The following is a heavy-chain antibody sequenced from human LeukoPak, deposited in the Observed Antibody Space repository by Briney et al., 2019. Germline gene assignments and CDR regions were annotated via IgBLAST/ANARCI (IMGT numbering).Heavy chain of an antibody. J-gene: IGHJ5*02. Sequence: ASVKVSCKASGYTFTGYYMHWVRQAPGQGLEWMGWINPNSGGTNYAQKFQGRVTMTRDTSISTAYMELSGLRSDDTAVYYCAREDYGDYDNWFDPWGQGTLVTVSS. CDR3: AREDYGDYDNWFDP. CDR1: GYTFTGYY. V-gene: IGHV1-2*02. D-gene: IGHD4-17*01. CDR2: INPNSGGT.